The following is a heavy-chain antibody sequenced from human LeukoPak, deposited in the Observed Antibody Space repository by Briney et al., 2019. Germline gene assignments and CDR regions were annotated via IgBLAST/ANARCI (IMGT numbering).Heavy chain of an antibody. CDR1: GFTFSSYA. D-gene: IGHD5-18*01. CDR2: ISGSGGST. CDR3: ARDSGYSYGFP. Sequence: GGSLRLSCAASGFTFSSYAMSWVRQAPGKGLEWVSAISGSGGSTYYADSVKGRFTISRDNAKNSLYLQMNSLRAEDTAVYYCARDSGYSYGFPWGQGTLVTVSS. V-gene: IGHV3-23*01. J-gene: IGHJ5*02.